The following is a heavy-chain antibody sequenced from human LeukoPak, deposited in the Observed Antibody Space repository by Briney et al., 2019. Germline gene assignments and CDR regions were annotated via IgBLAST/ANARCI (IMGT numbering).Heavy chain of an antibody. J-gene: IGHJ3*02. CDR1: GYTLTELS. CDR3: ATPPTWGTPHRSDAFDI. CDR2: FDPEDGET. V-gene: IGHV1-24*01. D-gene: IGHD3-16*01. Sequence: ASVKVSCKVSGYTLTELSMHWVRQAPGKGLEWMGGFDPEDGETIYAQKFQGRVTMTEDTSTDTAYMELSSLRSEDTAVYYCATPPTWGTPHRSDAFDIWGQGTMVTVSS.